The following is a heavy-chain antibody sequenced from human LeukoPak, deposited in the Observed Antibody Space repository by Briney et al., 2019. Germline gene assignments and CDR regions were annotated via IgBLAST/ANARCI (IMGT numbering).Heavy chain of an antibody. V-gene: IGHV3-23*01. CDR1: GFTFSSYA. CDR2: ISGSGGST. CDR3: AKVRGNYVSVDY. D-gene: IGHD1-7*01. Sequence: GGSLRLSCAASGFTFSSYAMSWVRQAPGKGLEWVSAISGSGGSTYYADSVKGRFTISRDNSKNTLYLQMNSLRAEDTAVYYSAKVRGNYVSVDYWGQGTLVTISS. J-gene: IGHJ4*02.